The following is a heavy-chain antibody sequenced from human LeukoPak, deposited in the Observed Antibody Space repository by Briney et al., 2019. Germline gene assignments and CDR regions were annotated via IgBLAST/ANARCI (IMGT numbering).Heavy chain of an antibody. V-gene: IGHV3-23*01. Sequence: GGSLRLSCAASGFTFSSYAMSWVRQAPGKGLEWISAISGSGGSTYYADSVKGRFTISRDNSKNTLYLQMNSLRAEDTAVYYCAKGLAAALYYYYGMDVWGQGTTVTVSS. CDR2: ISGSGGST. CDR1: GFTFSSYA. J-gene: IGHJ6*02. CDR3: AKGLAAALYYYYGMDV. D-gene: IGHD6-13*01.